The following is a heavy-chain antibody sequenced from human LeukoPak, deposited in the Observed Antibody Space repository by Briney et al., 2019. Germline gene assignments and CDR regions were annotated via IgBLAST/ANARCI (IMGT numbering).Heavy chain of an antibody. V-gene: IGHV3-48*04. D-gene: IGHD1-26*01. CDR1: GFTFSSYS. J-gene: IGHJ5*02. CDR3: ARVRGGATISWFDP. Sequence: PGGSLRLSCAASGFTFSSYSMNWVRQAPGKGLEWVSHISSSSSIIDYADSVKGRFTISRDNAKNSLYLQMNSLRAEDTAVYYCARVRGGATISWFDPWGQGTLVTVSS. CDR2: ISSSSSII.